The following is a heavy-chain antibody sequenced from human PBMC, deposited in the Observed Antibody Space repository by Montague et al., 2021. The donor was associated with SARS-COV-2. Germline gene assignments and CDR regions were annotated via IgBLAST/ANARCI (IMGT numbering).Heavy chain of an antibody. D-gene: IGHD3-10*01. CDR2: INHGGST. Sequence: SETLSLTCAVHGTSFSGYYWNWIRQPPGKGLEWIGEINHGGSTKYSPSLKSRLTISADTSKNQFSLKLTSVSAADTAVYYCARLRDGVVPSPILGVGLYYYHYYMHVWERGTTVTVA. J-gene: IGHJ6*03. CDR1: GTSFSGYY. CDR3: ARLRDGVVPSPILGVGLYYYHYYMHV. V-gene: IGHV4-34*01.